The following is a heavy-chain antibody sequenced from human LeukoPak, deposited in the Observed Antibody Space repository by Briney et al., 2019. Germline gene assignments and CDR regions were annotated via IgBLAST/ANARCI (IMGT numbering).Heavy chain of an antibody. CDR1: GFTFSSYS. CDR2: ISSSSSYI. D-gene: IGHD6-13*01. V-gene: IGHV3-21*01. Sequence: GGSLRLSCAASGFTFSSYSMNWVRQAPGKGLEWVSSISSSSSYIYYADSVKGRFTISRDNAKNSLYLQMNSLRAEDTAVYYCARGYSSSWYEGAFDNWGQGTMVTVSS. CDR3: ARGYSSSWYEGAFDN. J-gene: IGHJ3*02.